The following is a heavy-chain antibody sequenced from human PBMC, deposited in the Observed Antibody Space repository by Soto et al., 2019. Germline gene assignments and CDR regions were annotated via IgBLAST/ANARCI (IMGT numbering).Heavy chain of an antibody. J-gene: IGHJ4*02. CDR1: GFPFNNYA. CDR3: ARDDVSMVTTFLDY. Sequence: GCLRRSGAASGFPFNNYAMHWVRQAPGKGLEWVAVIWHDGSNEHYADSVKGRFRIARDNSNNTLYLQMNSLRGEDTALYYCARDDVSMVTTFLDYWGLGTLVTVSS. D-gene: IGHD3-16*01. CDR2: IWHDGSNE. V-gene: IGHV3-33*01.